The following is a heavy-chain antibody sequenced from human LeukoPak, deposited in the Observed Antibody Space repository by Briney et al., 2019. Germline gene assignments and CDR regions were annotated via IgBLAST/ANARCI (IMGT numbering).Heavy chain of an antibody. CDR2: IYHIGST. Sequence: SETLSLTCTVSGYSISSGYYWGWIRQPPGKGLEGIGSIYHIGSTYYNPSLKSPVTISVDTSKNQFSLKLSSVTAADTAVYYCARELPAGGFDYWGQGTLVTVSS. D-gene: IGHD2-2*01. CDR3: ARELPAGGFDY. CDR1: GYSISSGYY. J-gene: IGHJ4*02. V-gene: IGHV4-38-2*02.